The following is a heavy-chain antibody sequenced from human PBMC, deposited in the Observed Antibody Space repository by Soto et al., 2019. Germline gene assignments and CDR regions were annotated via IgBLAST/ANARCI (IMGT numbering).Heavy chain of an antibody. Sequence: PGGSLRLSCAASGFTFSSYAMHWVRQAPGKGLEWVAVISYDGSNKYYADSVKGRFTISRDNSKNTLYLQMNSLRAEDTAVYYCARDTGEAYYDFWRGCYQPIWFDHWGKGTLVTVSS. J-gene: IGHJ5*02. CDR2: ISYDGSNK. CDR1: GFTFSSYA. CDR3: ARDTGEAYYDFWRGCYQPIWFDH. V-gene: IGHV3-30-3*01. D-gene: IGHD3-3*01.